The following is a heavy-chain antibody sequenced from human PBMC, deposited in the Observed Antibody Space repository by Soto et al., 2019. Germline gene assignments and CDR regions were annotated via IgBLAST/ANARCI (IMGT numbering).Heavy chain of an antibody. Sequence: GGSLRLSCAASGFTFSSYGMHWVRQAPGKGLEWVAVISYDGSNKYYADSVKGRFTISRDNSKNTLYLQMNSLRAEDTAVYYCAKAPRDYNFDYWGQGTLVTVSS. CDR2: ISYDGSNK. D-gene: IGHD4-4*01. CDR1: GFTFSSYG. J-gene: IGHJ4*02. V-gene: IGHV3-30*18. CDR3: AKAPRDYNFDY.